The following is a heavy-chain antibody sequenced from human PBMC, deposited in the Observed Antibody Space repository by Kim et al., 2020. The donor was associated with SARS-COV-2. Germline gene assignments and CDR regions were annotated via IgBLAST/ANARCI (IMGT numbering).Heavy chain of an antibody. CDR3: ARPYCSGGSCYSGLGY. Sequence: FQGRVTITEDKSTSTAYMELSSLRSEDTAVYYCARPYCSGGSCYSGLGYWGQGTLVTVSS. J-gene: IGHJ4*02. D-gene: IGHD2-15*01. V-gene: IGHV1-69*02.